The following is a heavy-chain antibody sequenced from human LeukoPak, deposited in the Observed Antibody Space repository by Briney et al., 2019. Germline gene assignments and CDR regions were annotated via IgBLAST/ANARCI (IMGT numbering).Heavy chain of an antibody. CDR1: GYTFTSYD. V-gene: IGHV1-8*01. CDR2: MSPNSGNT. CDR3: ARGRMVRGVIRNWFDP. J-gene: IGHJ5*02. D-gene: IGHD3-10*01. Sequence: ASVKVSCKASGYTFTSYDINWVRQATGQGLEWMGWMSPNSGNTGYAQKFQGRVTMTRNTSISTAYMELSSLRSEDTAVYYCARGRMVRGVIRNWFDPWGQGTLVTVSS.